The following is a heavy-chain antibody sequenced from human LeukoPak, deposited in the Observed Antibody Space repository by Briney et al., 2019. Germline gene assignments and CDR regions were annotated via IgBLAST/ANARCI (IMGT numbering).Heavy chain of an antibody. CDR1: GFTFGIYA. D-gene: IGHD5-18*01. CDR3: AKPLTSYSSGFSDVFDV. J-gene: IGHJ3*01. Sequence: GGSLRLSCAASGFTFGIYAMHWVRQAPGKGLEHVPTITTNGGKTYYADSVKGRFTISRDNSKDTLFLQMGSLRAEDMAVYYCAKPLTSYSSGFSDVFDVWGHGSMVTVSS. V-gene: IGHV3-64*02. CDR2: ITTNGGKT.